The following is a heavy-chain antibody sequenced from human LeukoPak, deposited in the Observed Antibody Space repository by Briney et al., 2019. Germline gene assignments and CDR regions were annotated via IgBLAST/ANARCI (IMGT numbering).Heavy chain of an antibody. CDR1: GFTFRTYA. D-gene: IGHD3-10*02. Sequence: GGSLRLSCAASGFTFRTYAMHWVRQAPGKGLEWVAFMSHDGVKIFHADSVKGRLTISRDNSKSILYLQMNSLRAEDTAVYYCAELGITMIGGVWGKGTTVTISS. J-gene: IGHJ6*04. CDR2: MSHDGVKI. V-gene: IGHV3-30*18. CDR3: AELGITMIGGV.